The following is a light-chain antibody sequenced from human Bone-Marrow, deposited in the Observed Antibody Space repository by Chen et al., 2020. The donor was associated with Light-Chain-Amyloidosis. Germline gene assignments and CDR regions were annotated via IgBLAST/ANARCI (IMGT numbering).Light chain of an antibody. Sequence: SYVLTLPYSVSVALGQTATLSGGGTNIGSTSVHWCQHSPGQAPLLVVDDDSDRPSGIPERLSGSNTGNTATLTIGRVEAGDEADYYCQVWDRSSDRPMFGGGTKLIVL. V-gene: IGLV3-21*02. CDR3: QVWDRSSDRPM. CDR1: NIGSTS. CDR2: DDS. J-gene: IGLJ3*02.